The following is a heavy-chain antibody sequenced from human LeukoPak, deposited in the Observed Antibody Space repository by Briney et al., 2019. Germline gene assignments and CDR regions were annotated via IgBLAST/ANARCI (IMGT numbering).Heavy chain of an antibody. J-gene: IGHJ4*02. CDR1: DYTFTNYG. CDR2: ISAYNGKT. D-gene: IGHD2-21*02. Sequence: ASVKVSCKASDYTFTNYGVSWVRQAPGQGLEWMGWISAYNGKTYYAQKFQGRVTVTTDTSTSTAYMELRSLRSDDTAVYYCARASDLYYFDYWGQRTLVTVSS. V-gene: IGHV1-18*01. CDR3: ARASDLYYFDY.